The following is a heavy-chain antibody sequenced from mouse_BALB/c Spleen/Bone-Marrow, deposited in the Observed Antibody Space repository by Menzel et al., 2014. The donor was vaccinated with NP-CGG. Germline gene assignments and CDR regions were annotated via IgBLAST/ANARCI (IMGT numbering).Heavy chain of an antibody. D-gene: IGHD2-12*01. V-gene: IGHV5-4*02. CDR2: ISDGGSYT. Sequence: EVQGVESGGGLVKPGGSLKLSCAVSGFTFSDYYMYWVRQTPEKRLEWVAIISDGGSYTFYPDSVKGRFTISRDNAKNSLYLQMSSLKSEDTAMYYCARDGDYSYAWFAYWGQGTLVTVSA. J-gene: IGHJ3*01. CDR1: GFTFSDYY. CDR3: ARDGDYSYAWFAY.